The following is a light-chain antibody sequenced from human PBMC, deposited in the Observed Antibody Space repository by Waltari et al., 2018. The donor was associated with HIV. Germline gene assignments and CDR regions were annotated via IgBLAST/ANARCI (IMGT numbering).Light chain of an antibody. J-gene: IGLJ2*01. CDR3: CSYADSATSVV. Sequence: QSALTQPAYVPGSPGQSITISYTGTRQDFGGSHYVSWYQQIPGKAPKLMIYDVTERPSGVSNRFSGSKSGNTASLTISGLQAEDEGDYFCCSYADSATSVVFGGGTKLTVL. CDR1: RQDFGGSHY. V-gene: IGLV2-23*02. CDR2: DVT.